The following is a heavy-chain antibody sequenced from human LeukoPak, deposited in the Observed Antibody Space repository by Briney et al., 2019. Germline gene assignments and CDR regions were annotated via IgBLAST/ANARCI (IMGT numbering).Heavy chain of an antibody. CDR3: ARLGYFDWFTVTNYYYYYMDV. Sequence: GGSLRLSCAASGFTVSSNYMSWVRQAPGKGLEWVSVIYSGGSTYYADSVKGRFTISRDNSKNTLYLQMNSLRAEDTAVYYCARLGYFDWFTVTNYYYYYMDVWGKGTTVTISS. CDR1: GFTVSSNY. D-gene: IGHD3-9*01. V-gene: IGHV3-66*04. J-gene: IGHJ6*03. CDR2: IYSGGST.